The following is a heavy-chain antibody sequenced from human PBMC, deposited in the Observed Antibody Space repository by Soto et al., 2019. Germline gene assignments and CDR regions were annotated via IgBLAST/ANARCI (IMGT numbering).Heavy chain of an antibody. V-gene: IGHV4-34*01. D-gene: IGHD3-10*01. CDR3: ARTFITMVRGGKGYYMDF. Sequence: SETLSLTCAVYGGSFSGYYWSWIRQPPGKGLEWIGEINHSGSTNYNPSLKSRVTISVDTSKNQFSLKLSSVTAADTAVYYCARTFITMVRGGKGYYMDFWGKGTTVTVSS. J-gene: IGHJ6*03. CDR1: GGSFSGYY. CDR2: INHSGST.